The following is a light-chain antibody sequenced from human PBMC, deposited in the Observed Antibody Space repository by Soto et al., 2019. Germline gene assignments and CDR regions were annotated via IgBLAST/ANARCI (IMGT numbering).Light chain of an antibody. CDR2: AAS. V-gene: IGKV1-39*01. Sequence: VQMTQSPSSLSASVGDRVTITCRPSQSIDNFLNWYQQKPGKAPNLLIYAASSLQSGVSSRFSGSGSGTDFTLTISSLQPEDFATYYCQQSYSRTFGQGTKVDIK. CDR3: QQSYSRT. J-gene: IGKJ1*01. CDR1: QSIDNF.